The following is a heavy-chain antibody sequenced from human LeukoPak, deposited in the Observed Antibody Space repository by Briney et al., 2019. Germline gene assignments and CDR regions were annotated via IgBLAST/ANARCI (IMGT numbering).Heavy chain of an antibody. J-gene: IGHJ4*02. D-gene: IGHD5-18*01. CDR2: ISYDGSNK. CDR1: GFTFSSYA. CDR3: ARGQRRHTDMAPSFDY. Sequence: GGSLRLSCAASGFTFSSYAMHWVRQAPGKGLEWVAVISYDGSNKYYADSMKGRFTISRDNSKNTLYLQMNSLRAEDTAMYYCARGQRRHTDMAPSFDYWGQGTLVTVSS. V-gene: IGHV3-30*04.